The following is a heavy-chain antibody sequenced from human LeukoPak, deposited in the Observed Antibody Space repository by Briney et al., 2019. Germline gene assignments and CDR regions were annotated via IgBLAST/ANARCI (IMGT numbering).Heavy chain of an antibody. CDR3: AKAPEYDSYYFDY. Sequence: PAGSLSLSCAASGFTFSSYAMSWVRHAQGTGLEWVSDSSGSGGTTYYADSVKGRFTISRDNSKNTLYLQMNSLRAEDTAVYYCAKAPEYDSYYFDYWGQGTLVTVSS. V-gene: IGHV3-23*01. CDR1: GFTFSSYA. CDR2: SSGSGGTT. D-gene: IGHD6-6*01. J-gene: IGHJ4*02.